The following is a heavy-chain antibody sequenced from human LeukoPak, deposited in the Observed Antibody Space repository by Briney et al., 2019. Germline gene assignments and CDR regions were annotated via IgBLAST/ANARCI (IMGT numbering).Heavy chain of an antibody. D-gene: IGHD6-13*01. CDR2: ISYDGSNK. J-gene: IGHJ4*02. Sequence: GGSLRLSCAASGFTFSSYGMHWVRQAPGKGLEWVAVISYDGSNKYYADSVKGRFTISRDNSENTLYLQMNSLRAEDTAVYYCARSLTTSWYSVDYWGQGTLVTVSS. V-gene: IGHV3-30*03. CDR1: GFTFSSYG. CDR3: ARSLTTSWYSVDY.